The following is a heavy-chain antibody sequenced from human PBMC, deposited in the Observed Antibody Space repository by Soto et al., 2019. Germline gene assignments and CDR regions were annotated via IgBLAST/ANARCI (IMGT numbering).Heavy chain of an antibody. V-gene: IGHV4-4*07. D-gene: IGHD1-20*01. J-gene: IGHJ5*02. CDR1: GGSVSSYY. CDR2: IYTSGST. Sequence: SETLSLTCTVSGGSVSSYYWSWIRQPAGKGLEWIGRIYTSGSTNYNPSLKSRVTMSVDTSKNQFSLKLSSVTAADTAVYYCARASITGTGHWFDPWGQGTLVTVSS. CDR3: ARASITGTGHWFDP.